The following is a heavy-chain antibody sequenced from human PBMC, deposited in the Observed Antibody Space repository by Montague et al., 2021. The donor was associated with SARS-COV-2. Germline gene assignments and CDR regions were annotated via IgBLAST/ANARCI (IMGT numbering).Heavy chain of an antibody. Sequence: PALVKPTQTLTLTCTFSGFSLDSRGVGVGWIRQPPGKALECLALIYWNDDKRYSPSLKTRLTVTKDTSKNQVVFTMTDMDPVDTATYFCAHKNSGWPIEFASWGQGALVTVSS. CDR3: AHKNSGWPIEFAS. J-gene: IGHJ4*02. D-gene: IGHD6-19*01. V-gene: IGHV2-5*01. CDR1: GFSLDSRGVG. CDR2: IYWNDDK.